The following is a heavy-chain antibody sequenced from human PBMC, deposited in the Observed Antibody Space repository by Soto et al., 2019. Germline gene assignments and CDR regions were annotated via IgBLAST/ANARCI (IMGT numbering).Heavy chain of an antibody. D-gene: IGHD3-3*01. Sequence: QVQLVQSGTEVKKPGASVKVSCKASGYTFNNYGFSWVRQAPGQGLEWVGWIGTHNGDTTYAQSLQGRVTMTIDTSTTTSYMELTSLTFDDTAVYFCARDWRGAEGFDPWGQGTLVIVSS. V-gene: IGHV1-18*01. CDR2: IGTHNGDT. J-gene: IGHJ5*02. CDR1: GYTFNNYG. CDR3: ARDWRGAEGFDP.